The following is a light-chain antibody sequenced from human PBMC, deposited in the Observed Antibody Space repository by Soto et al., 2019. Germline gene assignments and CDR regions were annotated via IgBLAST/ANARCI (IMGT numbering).Light chain of an antibody. V-gene: IGKV1-12*01. Sequence: DLQMTQSPSSVSASVGDRVTITCRASQRISTWLAWYQQKPGKAPKLLIYAASTLQTGVPSRFSGGGSGPDFTLTISSLQPEDFATYYCQQANSLPRTFGQGTRVEIK. J-gene: IGKJ1*01. CDR3: QQANSLPRT. CDR2: AAS. CDR1: QRISTW.